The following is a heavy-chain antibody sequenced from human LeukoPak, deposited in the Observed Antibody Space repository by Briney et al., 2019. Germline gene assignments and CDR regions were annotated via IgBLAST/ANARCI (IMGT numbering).Heavy chain of an antibody. CDR1: GFTVSSYY. CDR2: ISNEGGT. V-gene: IGHV3-53*01. D-gene: IGHD3-10*01. J-gene: IGHJ4*02. CDR3: AKDLGTMVRGPIDY. Sequence: GGSLRLSCAASGFTVSSYYMSWVRQAPGKGLESVSVISNEGGTYYADSVKGRFTISRDNSKNTLYLQMNSRRAEDTAVYYCAKDLGTMVRGPIDYWGQGTLVTVSS.